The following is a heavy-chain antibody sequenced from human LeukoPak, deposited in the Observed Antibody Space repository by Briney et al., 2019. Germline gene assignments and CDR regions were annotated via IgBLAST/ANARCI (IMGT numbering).Heavy chain of an antibody. CDR1: GYTFTSYG. J-gene: IGHJ5*02. CDR2: ISAYNGNT. Sequence: ASVKVSCKASGYTFTSYGISWVRQAPGQGLEWMGWISAYNGNTNYAQKLQGRVHMTTDTYTSTASMELRSLRSDDTAVYYCARGGSYENWFDPWGQGTLSPSPQ. CDR3: ARGGSYENWFDP. V-gene: IGHV1-18*01. D-gene: IGHD1-26*01.